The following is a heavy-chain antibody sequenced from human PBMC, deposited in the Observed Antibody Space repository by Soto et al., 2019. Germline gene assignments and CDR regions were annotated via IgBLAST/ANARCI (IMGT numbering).Heavy chain of an antibody. CDR2: ISYDGSNK. CDR1: GFTFSSYG. D-gene: IGHD1-20*01. J-gene: IGHJ4*02. Sequence: GGSLRLSCAASGFTFSSYGMHWVRQAPGKGLEWVAVISYDGSNKYYADSVKGRFTISRDNSKNTLYLQMNSLRAEDTAVYYCSKDLYKYHLDYWGQGTLVTVSS. V-gene: IGHV3-30*18. CDR3: SKDLYKYHLDY.